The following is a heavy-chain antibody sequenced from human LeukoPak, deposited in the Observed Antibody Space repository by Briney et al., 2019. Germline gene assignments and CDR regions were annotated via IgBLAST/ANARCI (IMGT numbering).Heavy chain of an antibody. J-gene: IGHJ4*02. D-gene: IGHD4-17*01. CDR1: GGSITSYY. CDR2: VYYSGTA. Sequence: SETLSLTCTVSGGSITSYYWSWIRQPPGKGLEWIGYVYYSGTARYNPSLKSRVTVSIDTSKNQFSLRLSSVTAADTAVYYCARVVRYGDYDYWGQGTLVTVSS. CDR3: ARVVRYGDYDY. V-gene: IGHV4-59*01.